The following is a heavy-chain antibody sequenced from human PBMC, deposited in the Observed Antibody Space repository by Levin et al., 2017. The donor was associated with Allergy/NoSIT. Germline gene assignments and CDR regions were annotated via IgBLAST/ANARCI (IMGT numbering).Heavy chain of an antibody. CDR3: AKSLGPWFGTAEGYFDY. CDR2: VTSSGSST. Sequence: GESLKISCAASGFTFSNCAMNWVRQAPGEGLEWVSTVTSSGSSTYYADSVKGRFTISRDNSKNTLYLQMNSLRAEDTAIYYCAKSLGPWFGTAEGYFDYWGQGNLVTVSS. D-gene: IGHD3-10*01. V-gene: IGHV3-23*01. CDR1: GFTFSNCA. J-gene: IGHJ4*02.